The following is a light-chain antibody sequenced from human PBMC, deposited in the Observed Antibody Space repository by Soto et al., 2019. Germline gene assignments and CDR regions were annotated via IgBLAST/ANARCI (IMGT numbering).Light chain of an antibody. CDR2: GAS. CDR3: HQYNNWPPTWT. V-gene: IGKV3-15*01. CDR1: QSVSSN. J-gene: IGKJ1*01. Sequence: EIVMTQSPATLSVSPGERATLSCRASQSVSSNLAWYQQKPGQAPRLLIYGASTRATGIPARFSGSGSGTEFTLTISRLQSEDSAVYSCHQYNNWPPTWTFGQGTKVEVK.